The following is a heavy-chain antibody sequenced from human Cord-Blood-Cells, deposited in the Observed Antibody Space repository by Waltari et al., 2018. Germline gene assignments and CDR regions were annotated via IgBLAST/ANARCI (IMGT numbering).Heavy chain of an antibody. CDR1: GSTFSSYA. D-gene: IGHD3-10*01. J-gene: IGHJ4*02. V-gene: IGHV3-30-3*01. CDR2: ISYDGSNK. CDR3: AREYYYGSGSDY. Sequence: QVQLVESGGGVVQPGRSLRLSCAASGSTFSSYAMPWVRQAPGKGLGWVAVISYDGSNKYYADSVKGRFTISRDNSKNTLYLQMNSLRAEDTAVYYCAREYYYGSGSDYWGQGTLVTVSS.